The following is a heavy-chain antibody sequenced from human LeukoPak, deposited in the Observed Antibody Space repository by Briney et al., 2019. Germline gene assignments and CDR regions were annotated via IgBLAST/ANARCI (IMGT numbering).Heavy chain of an antibody. J-gene: IGHJ5*02. V-gene: IGHV4-61*01. CDR1: GASVSSASY. CDR2: IYNGVNT. CDR3: ARSRAFNSGAFDP. Sequence: SETLSLTRTVSGASVSSASYWSWIRQPPGKGVEWIAHIYNGVNTNYNPSLKSRVTISVDTSKNQFSLRLNSVTAADTAVYYCARSRAFNSGAFDPWGQGSLVTVSS. D-gene: IGHD1-26*01.